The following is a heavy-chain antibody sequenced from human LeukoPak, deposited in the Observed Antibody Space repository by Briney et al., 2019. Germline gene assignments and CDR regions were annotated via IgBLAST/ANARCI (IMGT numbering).Heavy chain of an antibody. CDR3: AKGWYGDPYDY. Sequence: GGSLRLSCAASGFTFSSYGMHWVRQAPGKGLEWVAVISYDGSNKYYADSVKGRFTISRDNSKNTLYLQMNSLRAEDTAVYYCAKGWYGDPYDYWGQGTLVTVSS. J-gene: IGHJ4*02. CDR2: ISYDGSNK. CDR1: GFTFSSYG. V-gene: IGHV3-30*18. D-gene: IGHD4-17*01.